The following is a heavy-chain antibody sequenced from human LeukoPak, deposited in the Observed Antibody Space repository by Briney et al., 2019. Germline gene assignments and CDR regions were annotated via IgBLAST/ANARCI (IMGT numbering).Heavy chain of an antibody. CDR3: ATERRPIVGAAFDY. CDR1: GHTFSGNY. V-gene: IGHV1-2*02. CDR2: TNPNSGGT. D-gene: IGHD1-26*01. Sequence: ASVKVSCKASGHTFSGNYMHWVRQAPGQGLEWMGWTNPNSGGTNYAQKFQGRVTMTRDTSISTAYMELSRLRSDDTAVYYCATERRPIVGAAFDYWGQGTLVTVSS. J-gene: IGHJ4*02.